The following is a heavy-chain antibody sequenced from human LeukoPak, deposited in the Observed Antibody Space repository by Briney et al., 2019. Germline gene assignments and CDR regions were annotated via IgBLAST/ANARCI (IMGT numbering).Heavy chain of an antibody. CDR3: AKGKTSGWDQDAFDI. D-gene: IGHD6-19*01. Sequence: PGASLRLSCAAAGFTFSSYAMSWVRQAPGKGLEWVSRIIATGGSTYYADSVEGRFAISRDNSKNTLYLQLNSLRVEDTAVYYCAKGKTSGWDQDAFDIWGQGTMVTVSS. CDR1: GFTFSSYA. CDR2: IIATGGST. V-gene: IGHV3-23*01. J-gene: IGHJ3*02.